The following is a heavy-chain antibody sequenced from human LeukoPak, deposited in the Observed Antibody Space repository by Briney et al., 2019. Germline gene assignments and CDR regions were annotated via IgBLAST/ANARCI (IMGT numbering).Heavy chain of an antibody. CDR3: ARGMATIDGCYYYMDV. Sequence: GGSLRLSCAASGFTFSSYSMNWVRQAPGKGLEWVSSISSSSSYIYYADSVKGRFTISRDNAKNSLYLQMNSLRAEDTAVYYCARGMATIDGCYYYMDVWGKGTTVTVSS. V-gene: IGHV3-21*01. J-gene: IGHJ6*03. CDR1: GFTFSSYS. CDR2: ISSSSSYI. D-gene: IGHD5-24*01.